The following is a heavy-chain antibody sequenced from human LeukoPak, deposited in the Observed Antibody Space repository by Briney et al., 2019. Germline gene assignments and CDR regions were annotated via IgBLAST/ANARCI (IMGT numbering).Heavy chain of an antibody. Sequence: GGSLRLSCAASGFTFSSYSMNWVRQAPGKGLEWVSSISSSSSYIYYADSVKGRFTISRDNAKNSLYLQMNGLRAEDTAVYYCARDLGSSSPNAYWGQGTLVTVSP. D-gene: IGHD6-13*01. CDR1: GFTFSSYS. V-gene: IGHV3-21*01. CDR3: ARDLGSSSPNAY. J-gene: IGHJ4*02. CDR2: ISSSSSYI.